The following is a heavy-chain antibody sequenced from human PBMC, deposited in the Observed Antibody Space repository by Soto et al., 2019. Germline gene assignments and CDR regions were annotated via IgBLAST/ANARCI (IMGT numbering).Heavy chain of an antibody. V-gene: IGHV4-31*03. CDR3: ARGRPDDYGDPDYFDY. D-gene: IGHD4-17*01. CDR2: IYYSGST. J-gene: IGHJ4*02. Sequence: QVQLQESGPGLVKPSQPLSLTCNVSGVSISSGGYYGGWIRQHPAKGLEGIGPIYYSGSTYYNPSLKSRVTISVDTSKNQFSLKLSSVTAADTAVYYCARGRPDDYGDPDYFDYWGQGALVTVSS. CDR1: GVSISSGGYY.